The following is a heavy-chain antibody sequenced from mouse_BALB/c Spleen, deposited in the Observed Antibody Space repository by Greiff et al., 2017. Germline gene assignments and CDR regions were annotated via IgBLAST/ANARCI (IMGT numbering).Heavy chain of an antibody. V-gene: IGHV1-54*01. Sequence: QVQLKESGAELVRPGTSVKVSCKASGYAFTNYLIEWVKQRPGQGLEWIGVINPGSGGTNYNEKFKGKATLTADKSSSTAYMQLSSLTSDDSAVYFCARALLRYFDVWGAGTTVTVSS. CDR2: INPGSGGT. CDR3: ARALLRYFDV. J-gene: IGHJ1*01. D-gene: IGHD1-2*01. CDR1: GYAFTNYL.